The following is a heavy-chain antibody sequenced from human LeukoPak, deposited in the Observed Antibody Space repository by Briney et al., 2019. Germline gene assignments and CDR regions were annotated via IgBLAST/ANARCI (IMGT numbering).Heavy chain of an antibody. CDR2: ISGSGGST. CDR3: AKEKDDSSGYYPSGYYFDY. V-gene: IGHV3-23*01. CDR1: GFTFSSYA. D-gene: IGHD3-22*01. Sequence: GGSLRLSCAASGFTFSSYAMSWVRQAPGKGLEWVSAISGSGGSTYYADSVKGRFTISRDNSKNTLYLQMNSLRAEDTAVYYCAKEKDDSSGYYPSGYYFDYWGQGTLVTVSS. J-gene: IGHJ4*02.